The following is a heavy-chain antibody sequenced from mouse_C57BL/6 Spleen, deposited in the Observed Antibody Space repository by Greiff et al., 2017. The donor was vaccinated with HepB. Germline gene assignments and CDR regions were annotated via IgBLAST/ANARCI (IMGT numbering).Heavy chain of an antibody. V-gene: IGHV1-50*01. J-gene: IGHJ3*01. CDR2: IDPSDSYT. CDR3: VADYV. CDR1: GYTFTSYW. D-gene: IGHD1-1*02. Sequence: VQLQQPGAELVKPGASVKLSCKASGYTFTSYWMQWVKQRPGQGLEWIGVIDPSDSYTNYNQKFKGKATLTVDTSSSTAYMQLSSLTSEDSAVYYCVADYVWGQGTLVTVSA.